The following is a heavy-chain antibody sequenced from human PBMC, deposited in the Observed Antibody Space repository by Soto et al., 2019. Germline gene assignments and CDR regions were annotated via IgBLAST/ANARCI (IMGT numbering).Heavy chain of an antibody. V-gene: IGHV4-4*02. D-gene: IGHD4-17*01. CDR1: GASITSNNW. Sequence: QVQLQESGPGLVKPSGTLSLTCAVSGASITSNNWWSWVRQSPGKGLEWIGEIYHSGSTNYNPSLKSRVTRSVDKSKNQFSLKLSSLTAADTAVYFCARDLVYGDYIWWFDPWGQGTLVTVSS. J-gene: IGHJ5*02. CDR3: ARDLVYGDYIWWFDP. CDR2: IYHSGST.